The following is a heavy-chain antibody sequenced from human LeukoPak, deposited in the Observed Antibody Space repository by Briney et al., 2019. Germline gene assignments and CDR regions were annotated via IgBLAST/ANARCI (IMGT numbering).Heavy chain of an antibody. CDR3: AKGLGFCSGGSCHITAVAGLYFDY. CDR2: ISGSGGST. D-gene: IGHD2-15*01. Sequence: GGSLRLSCAASGFTFGSYAMNWVRQSPGKGLEWVSAISGSGGSTYYADSVKGRFTISRDNSKNTLYLQMNSLRAEDTAVYYCAKGLGFCSGGSCHITAVAGLYFDYWGQGTLVTVSS. CDR1: GFTFGSYA. V-gene: IGHV3-23*01. J-gene: IGHJ4*02.